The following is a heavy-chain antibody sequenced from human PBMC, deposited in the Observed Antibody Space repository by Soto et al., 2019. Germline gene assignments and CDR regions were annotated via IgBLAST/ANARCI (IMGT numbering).Heavy chain of an antibody. CDR3: ARDARGTRGFDVMDI. D-gene: IGHD3-9*01. Sequence: PSVKVSCKASGYIFTGYYIHWVRQAPGRGLEWMGWINPNSGDTEYAQNFQGRVTMTRDTSFNLVYMEMSGLMSDDTAVYYCARDARGTRGFDVMDIWGQGNTVTVSS. V-gene: IGHV1-2*02. CDR1: GYIFTGYY. CDR2: INPNSGDT. J-gene: IGHJ6*02.